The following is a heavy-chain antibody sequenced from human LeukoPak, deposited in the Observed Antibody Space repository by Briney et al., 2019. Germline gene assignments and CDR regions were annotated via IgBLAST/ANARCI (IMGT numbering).Heavy chain of an antibody. Sequence: SETLSLTCTFSGGPGTNYYWGWIRQTPGKGLEWIGTFYYSGTTYYNLSLKSRVTISVDTSKNQFSLKLNAVTAADTATYFWVRPRGGGGPPYWYFDVWGRGTQVVVSS. J-gene: IGHJ2*01. V-gene: IGHV4-39*01. CDR3: VRPRGGGGPPYWYFDV. CDR1: GGPGTNYY. CDR2: FYYSGTT. D-gene: IGHD3-16*01.